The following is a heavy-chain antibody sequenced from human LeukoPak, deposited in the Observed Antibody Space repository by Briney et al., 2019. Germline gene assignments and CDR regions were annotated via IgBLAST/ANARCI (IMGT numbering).Heavy chain of an antibody. CDR3: ARHRNGDFDAFDI. D-gene: IGHD4-17*01. V-gene: IGHV4-39*01. J-gene: IGHJ3*02. CDR2: IYYSGST. Sequence: PGGSLRLSCAASGFTFSSYGMHWVRQAPGKGLEWIGSIYYSGSTYYNPSLKSRVTISVDTSKNQFSLKLSSVTAADPAVYYCARHRNGDFDAFDIWGQGTMVTVSS. CDR1: GFTFSSYG.